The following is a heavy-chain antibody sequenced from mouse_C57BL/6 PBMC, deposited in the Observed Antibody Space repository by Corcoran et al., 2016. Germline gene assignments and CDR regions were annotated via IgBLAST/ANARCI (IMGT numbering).Heavy chain of an antibody. D-gene: IGHD2-3*01. Sequence: EVQLQQSGPELVKPGASVKISCKASGYTFTDYYMNWVKQSHGKSLEWIGDINPNNGGTSYNQEFKGKATLTVDKSSSTAYMELRSLTSEDSAVYYCARGGYSYYYAMDYWGQGTSVTVSS. CDR1: GYTFTDYY. V-gene: IGHV1-26*01. CDR3: ARGGYSYYYAMDY. CDR2: INPNNGGT. J-gene: IGHJ4*01.